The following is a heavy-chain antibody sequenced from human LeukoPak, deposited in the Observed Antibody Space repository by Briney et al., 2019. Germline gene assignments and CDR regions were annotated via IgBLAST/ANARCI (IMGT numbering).Heavy chain of an antibody. D-gene: IGHD3-9*01. Sequence: GGSLRLSCAASGFTVSSYFMSWVRQAPGKGLEWVSVIYSGGSIYYADSVKGRFTIYRDNSKNTLYLQMNSLRVEDTAVYYCALGLVTDYWGQGTLVTVSS. CDR1: GFTVSSYF. CDR3: ALGLVTDY. CDR2: IYSGGSI. V-gene: IGHV3-66*01. J-gene: IGHJ4*02.